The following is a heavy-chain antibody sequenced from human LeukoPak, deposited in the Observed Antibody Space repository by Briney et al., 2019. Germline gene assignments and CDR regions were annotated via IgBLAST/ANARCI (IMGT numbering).Heavy chain of an antibody. D-gene: IGHD3-10*01. CDR1: GGSISSYY. Sequence: SETLSLTCTVSGGSISSYYWSWIRQPPGKGLEWIGYIYYSGSTNYNPSLKSRVTISVDTSKNQFSLKLSSVTAADTAVYYCARYAQKYGSGSYYSPFDYWGQGTLVTVSS. J-gene: IGHJ4*02. CDR3: ARYAQKYGSGSYYSPFDY. CDR2: IYYSGST. V-gene: IGHV4-59*08.